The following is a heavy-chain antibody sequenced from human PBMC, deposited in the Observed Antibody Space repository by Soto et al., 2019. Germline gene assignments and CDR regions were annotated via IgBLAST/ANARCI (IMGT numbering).Heavy chain of an antibody. J-gene: IGHJ5*02. Sequence: GASVKVSCKASGYTFTSYAMHWVRQAPGQRLEWMGWMNPNSGNTGYAQKFQGRVTMTRNTSISTAYMELSSLRSEDTAVYYCASGYSYGYRLLWFDPWGQGTLVTVSS. V-gene: IGHV1-8*02. CDR1: GYTFTSYA. CDR2: MNPNSGNT. D-gene: IGHD5-18*01. CDR3: ASGYSYGYRLLWFDP.